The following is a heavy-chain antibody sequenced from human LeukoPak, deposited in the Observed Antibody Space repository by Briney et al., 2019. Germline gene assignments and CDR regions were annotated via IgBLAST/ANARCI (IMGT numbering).Heavy chain of an antibody. CDR1: GFTFSSYG. D-gene: IGHD5-12*01. CDR3: AKDRDSGYDDLGLFLY. J-gene: IGHJ4*02. Sequence: GGSLRLSCAASGFTFSSYGMHWVRQAPGKGLEWVAFIRYDGSNKYYADSVKGRFTISRDNSKNTLYLQMNSLRAEDTAVYYCAKDRDSGYDDLGLFLYWGQGTLVTVSS. V-gene: IGHV3-30*02. CDR2: IRYDGSNK.